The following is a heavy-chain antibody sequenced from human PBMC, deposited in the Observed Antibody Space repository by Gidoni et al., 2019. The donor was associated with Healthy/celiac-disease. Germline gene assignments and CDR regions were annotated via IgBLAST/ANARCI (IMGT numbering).Heavy chain of an antibody. V-gene: IGHV3-64D*06. Sequence: EVQLVESGGGLVQPGGSLRLSCSASGFTFGSYAMHWVRQAPGKGLEYVSAISSNGGSTYYADSVKGRFTISRDNSKNTLYLQMSSLRAEDTAVYYCVKGANDFWSGPFDYWGQGTLVTVSS. CDR1: GFTFGSYA. J-gene: IGHJ4*02. D-gene: IGHD3-3*01. CDR3: VKGANDFWSGPFDY. CDR2: ISSNGGST.